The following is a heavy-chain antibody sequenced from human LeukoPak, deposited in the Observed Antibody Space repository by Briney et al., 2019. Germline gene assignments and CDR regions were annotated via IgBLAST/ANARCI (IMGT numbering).Heavy chain of an antibody. CDR3: ARVGILRFPSNWFDP. J-gene: IGHJ5*02. CDR2: IYYSGST. V-gene: IGHV4-59*01. CDR1: GASISSYY. Sequence: SETLSLTCTVSGASISSYYWSWIRQPPGKGLEWIGYIYYSGSTRYNPSLKSRVTISVDTSKNQFSLKLSSVTASDTAVYYCARVGILRFPSNWFDPWGQGTLVTVSS. D-gene: IGHD3-3*01.